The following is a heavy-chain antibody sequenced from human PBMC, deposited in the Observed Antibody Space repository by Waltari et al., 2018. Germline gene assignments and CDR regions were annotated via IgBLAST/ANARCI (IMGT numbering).Heavy chain of an antibody. CDR1: GGSISSSSYY. V-gene: IGHV4-39*07. J-gene: IGHJ4*02. D-gene: IGHD6-19*01. CDR3: ANLMGSGWFDY. Sequence: QLQLQESGPGLVKPSETLSLTCTVSGGSISSSSYYWGWIRQPPGKGLEWIGSIYYSGSTYYNPSLKSRVTISVDTSKNQFSLKLSSVTAADTVVYYCANLMGSGWFDYWGQGTLVTVSS. CDR2: IYYSGST.